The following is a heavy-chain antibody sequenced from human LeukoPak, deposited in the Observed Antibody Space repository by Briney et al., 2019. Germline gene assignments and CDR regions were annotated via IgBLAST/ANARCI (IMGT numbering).Heavy chain of an antibody. J-gene: IGHJ4*02. D-gene: IGHD3-22*01. CDR3: VKDRRVYYYVSSFDY. V-gene: IGHV3-64D*09. CDR2: VSGNGGTT. Sequence: GGSLRLSCSASGFTFSSYAMHWVRQAPGKGLEYVSGVSGNGGTTYYADSVEGRFTISRDNSKNTLYLQMSSLRVEDTAAYYCVKDRRVYYYVSSFDYWGQGTLVTVSS. CDR1: GFTFSSYA.